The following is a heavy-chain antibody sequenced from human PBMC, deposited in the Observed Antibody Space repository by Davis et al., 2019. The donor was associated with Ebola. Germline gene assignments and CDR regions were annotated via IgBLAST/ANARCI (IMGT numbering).Heavy chain of an antibody. CDR3: ARHVSGGVVTAFDY. J-gene: IGHJ4*02. Sequence: GESLKISCKDSGNSFTSHWIGWVRQMPGKGLEWMGIIYTGDSDTRYRPSFRGQVTISADKSIKTAFLQWSSLKASDTAMYYCARHVSGGVVTAFDYWGQGTLVTVSS. D-gene: IGHD2-21*02. CDR1: GNSFTSHW. CDR2: IYTGDSDT. V-gene: IGHV5-51*01.